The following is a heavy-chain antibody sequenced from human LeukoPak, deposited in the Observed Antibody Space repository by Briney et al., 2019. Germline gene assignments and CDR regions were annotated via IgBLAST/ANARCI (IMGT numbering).Heavy chain of an antibody. D-gene: IGHD5-18*01. CDR1: GYTFTSYG. Sequence: GASVKVSCKASGYTFTSYGISWVRQAPRQGLEWMGWISAYNGNTNYAQKLQGRVTMTTDTSTSTPYMELRSLRSDDTAMYYWARGTAMVAGWFDPWGQGTLVTVSS. CDR2: ISAYNGNT. V-gene: IGHV1-18*01. J-gene: IGHJ5*02. CDR3: ARGTAMVAGWFDP.